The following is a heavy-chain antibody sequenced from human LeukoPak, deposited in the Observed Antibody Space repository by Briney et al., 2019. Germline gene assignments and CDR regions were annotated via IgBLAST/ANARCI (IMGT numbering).Heavy chain of an antibody. V-gene: IGHV3-30*18. J-gene: IGHJ4*02. CDR3: AKAEYSSGFDY. CDR2: ISYDGSNK. Sequence: PGRSLRLSCAASGFTFSSYGMHWVRQAPGKGLEWVAVISYDGSNKYYADSVKGRFTISRDNSKNTLYLQMNSLRAEDTAVYYCAKAEYSSGFDYWGQGTLVTVSS. D-gene: IGHD6-19*01. CDR1: GFTFSSYG.